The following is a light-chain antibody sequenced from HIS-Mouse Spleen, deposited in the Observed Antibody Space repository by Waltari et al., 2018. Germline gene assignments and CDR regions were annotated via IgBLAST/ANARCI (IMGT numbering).Light chain of an antibody. Sequence: SYELTQPPSVSVSPGQTARITCSGDALPTKYAYWYQQKSGQAQVLVIYEDSKRPSGIPERFSGSSSGTMATLTISGAQVEDEADYYCYSTDSSGNHRVFGGGTKLTVL. CDR2: EDS. V-gene: IGLV3-10*01. CDR3: YSTDSSGNHRV. J-gene: IGLJ2*01. CDR1: ALPTKY.